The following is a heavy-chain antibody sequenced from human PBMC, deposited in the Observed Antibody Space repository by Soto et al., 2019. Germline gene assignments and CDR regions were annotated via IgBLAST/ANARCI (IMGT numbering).Heavy chain of an antibody. CDR2: IRSKANSYAT. CDR1: GFTFSGSA. Sequence: GGSLRLSCAASGFTFSGSAMHWVRQASGKGLEWVCRIRSKANSYATAYAASVKGRFTISRDDSKNTAYLQMNSLKTEDTAVYYCTRHDNLVLKWGQGTLVTVSS. V-gene: IGHV3-73*01. CDR3: TRHDNLVLK. D-gene: IGHD1-26*01. J-gene: IGHJ4*02.